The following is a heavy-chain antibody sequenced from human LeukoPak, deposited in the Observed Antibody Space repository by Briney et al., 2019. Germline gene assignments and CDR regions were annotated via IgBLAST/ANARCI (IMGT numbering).Heavy chain of an antibody. D-gene: IGHD4-17*01. CDR1: GYTFTSYG. CDR3: ARASRGYGDHKDAFDI. CDR2: IIPILGIA. V-gene: IGHV1-69*04. J-gene: IGHJ3*02. Sequence: ASVKVSCKASGYTFTSYGISWVRQAPGQGLEWMGRIIPILGIANYAQKFQGRVTITADKSTSTAYMELSSLRSEDTAVYYCARASRGYGDHKDAFDIWGQGTMVTVSS.